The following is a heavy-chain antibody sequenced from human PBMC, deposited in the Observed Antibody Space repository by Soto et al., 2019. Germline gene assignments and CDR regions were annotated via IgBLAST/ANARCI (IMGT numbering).Heavy chain of an antibody. CDR2: IIPIFGTA. CDR1: GGTFSSYA. Sequence: WASVKVSCKASGGTFSSYAISWVRQAPGQGLEWMGGIIPIFGTANYAQKFQGRVTITADESTSTAYMELSSLRSEDTAVYYCASVRFLEWDLAYYYGMDVWGQGTTVTVSS. CDR3: ASVRFLEWDLAYYYGMDV. J-gene: IGHJ6*02. D-gene: IGHD3-3*01. V-gene: IGHV1-69*13.